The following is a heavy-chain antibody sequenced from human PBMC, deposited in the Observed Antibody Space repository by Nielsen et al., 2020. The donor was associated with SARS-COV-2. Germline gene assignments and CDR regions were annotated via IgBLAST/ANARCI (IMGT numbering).Heavy chain of an antibody. D-gene: IGHD3-22*01. Sequence: SETLSLTCAVSGGSISSNNWWSWVRQPPGTGLEWIGEIYHRGSTNYSPSLKTRVTISVDKSKNQFSLELRSVTAADTAVYYCARARITMIVVVDAFDIWGQGTMVTVSS. J-gene: IGHJ3*02. CDR1: GGSISSNNW. V-gene: IGHV4-4*02. CDR3: ARARITMIVVVDAFDI. CDR2: IYHRGST.